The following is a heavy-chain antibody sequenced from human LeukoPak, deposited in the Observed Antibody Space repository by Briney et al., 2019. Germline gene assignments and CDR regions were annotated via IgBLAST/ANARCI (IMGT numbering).Heavy chain of an antibody. CDR1: GFTFSSYA. CDR2: ISGSGGST. CDR3: SGGGGWQGFDY. D-gene: IGHD6-19*01. Sequence: GGSLRLSCAASGFTFSSYAMSWVRQAPGKGLEWVSGISGSGGSTYYADSVKGRFTISRDNSKNTLYLQMNGLRAEDTAVYFCSGGGGWQGFDYWGQGTLVTVFS. J-gene: IGHJ4*02. V-gene: IGHV3-23*01.